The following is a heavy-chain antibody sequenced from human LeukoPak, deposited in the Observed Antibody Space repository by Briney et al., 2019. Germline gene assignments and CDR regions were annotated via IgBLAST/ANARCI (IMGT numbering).Heavy chain of an antibody. Sequence: SQTLSLTCTVSGGSISSGSYYWSWIRQPAGKGLEWIGRIYTSGSTNCNPSLKSRVTISVDTSKNQFSLKLSSVTAADTAVYYCARGDYDSSGYYSDAFDIWGQGTMVTVSS. CDR3: ARGDYDSSGYYSDAFDI. D-gene: IGHD3-22*01. CDR2: IYTSGST. J-gene: IGHJ3*02. V-gene: IGHV4-61*02. CDR1: GGSISSGSYY.